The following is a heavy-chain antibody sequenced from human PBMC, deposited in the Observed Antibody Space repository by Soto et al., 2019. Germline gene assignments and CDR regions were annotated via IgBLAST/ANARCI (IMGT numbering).Heavy chain of an antibody. D-gene: IGHD6-19*01. CDR3: ARASRSGWYAFDI. CDR2: ISAYNGNT. J-gene: IGHJ3*02. V-gene: IGHV1-18*01. Sequence: QIHLVQSGAEVKKPGASVKVSCKASGYTFTSYGISWVRQAPGQGLEWMGWISAYNGNTEYAQKFPGRVIMTTDTSTSTAYVEMTSLRSDDTAVYYCARASRSGWYAFDIWGQGTMVTVSS. CDR1: GYTFTSYG.